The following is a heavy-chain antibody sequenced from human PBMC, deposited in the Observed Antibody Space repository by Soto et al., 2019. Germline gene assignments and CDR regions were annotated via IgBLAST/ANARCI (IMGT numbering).Heavy chain of an antibody. Sequence: VGSLRLSCAASGFTFSDYYMTWIRQAPGSGLEWVSYISSSSGTISYANSVKGRFTISRDNAQNSLYLQMTSLRAEDTAVYYCARGTYRSKTDFDYWGQGTLVTVSS. CDR2: ISSSSGTI. V-gene: IGHV3-11*01. CDR1: GFTFSDYY. D-gene: IGHD6-13*01. J-gene: IGHJ4*02. CDR3: ARGTYRSKTDFDY.